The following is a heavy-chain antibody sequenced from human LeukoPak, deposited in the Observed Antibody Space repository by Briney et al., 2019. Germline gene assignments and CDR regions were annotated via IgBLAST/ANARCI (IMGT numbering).Heavy chain of an antibody. CDR3: ARVRAVAGMGCDY. D-gene: IGHD6-19*01. V-gene: IGHV3-30*04. Sequence: GGSLRLSCAASGFTFSSYAMHWVRQAPGKGLEWVAVISYDGSNKYYADSVKGRFTISRDNSKNTLYLRMNSLRAEDTAVYYCARVRAVAGMGCDYWGQGTLVTVSS. CDR1: GFTFSSYA. CDR2: ISYDGSNK. J-gene: IGHJ4*02.